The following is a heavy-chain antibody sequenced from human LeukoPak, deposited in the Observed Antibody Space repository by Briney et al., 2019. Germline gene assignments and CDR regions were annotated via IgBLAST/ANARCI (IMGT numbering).Heavy chain of an antibody. V-gene: IGHV3-53*05. CDR2: IYSGGST. D-gene: IGHD2-2*01. CDR1: GFTVSSNY. J-gene: IGHJ6*03. CDR3: AKTPAANYYYYYMDV. Sequence: PGGSLRLSCAASGFTVSSNYMTWVRQAPGKGLEWVSVIYSGGSTYYADSVKGRFTISRDNSKNTLHLQMNSLRAEDTALYYCAKTPAANYYYYYMDVWGKGTTVTISS.